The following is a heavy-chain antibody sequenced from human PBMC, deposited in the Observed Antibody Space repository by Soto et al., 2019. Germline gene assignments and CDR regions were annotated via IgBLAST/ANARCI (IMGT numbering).Heavy chain of an antibody. Sequence: QVKLVESGGGVVQPGRSLRLSCAASGFTFSTYGMHWVRQAPGKGLDWVAVISHEGSRKYYGDSVKGRFTISRDNSKKTLYLQMNSLRPEDTAVYYCAKGRGLLGNYGMDVWGQGATVTVSS. CDR2: ISHEGSRK. CDR3: AKGRGLLGNYGMDV. V-gene: IGHV3-30*18. D-gene: IGHD3-10*01. J-gene: IGHJ6*02. CDR1: GFTFSTYG.